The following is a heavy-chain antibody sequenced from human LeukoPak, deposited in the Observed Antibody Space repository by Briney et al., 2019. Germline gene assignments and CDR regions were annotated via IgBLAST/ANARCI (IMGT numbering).Heavy chain of an antibody. CDR2: IYYSGST. Sequence: SETLSLTCTVSGGSISSGGYYWSWIRQHPGKGLEWIGYIYYSGSTYYNPSLKSRVTISVDTSKNQFSLKLSSVTAADTAVYYCARAFIAAAGNAFDIWGQGTMVTVSS. D-gene: IGHD6-13*01. CDR3: ARAFIAAAGNAFDI. CDR1: GGSISSGGYY. J-gene: IGHJ3*02. V-gene: IGHV4-61*08.